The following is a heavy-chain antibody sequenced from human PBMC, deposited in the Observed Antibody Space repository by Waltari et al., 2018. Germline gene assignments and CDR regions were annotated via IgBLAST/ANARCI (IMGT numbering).Heavy chain of an antibody. CDR1: GFTFSSYS. D-gene: IGHD6-19*01. CDR2: LRILSSYI. J-gene: IGHJ4*02. V-gene: IGHV3-21*01. Sequence: EVQLVESGGGLVKPGGSLRLSCAASGFTFSSYSMNWVRRAPGKGLAWVSSLRILSSYIYYAASVKVRFSISRDNAKNSLYLQMTSLGAEDTAVYYCARPYSSGWSGGYYWGQGTLVTVSS. CDR3: ARPYSSGWSGGYY.